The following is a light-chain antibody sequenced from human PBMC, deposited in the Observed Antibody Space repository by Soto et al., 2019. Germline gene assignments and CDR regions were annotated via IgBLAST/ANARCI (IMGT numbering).Light chain of an antibody. CDR3: QQRSNWPVT. CDR2: DAS. Sequence: EIVLTQSPATLSLSPGERATLSCRASQSVSSYFAWYQQKPGQAPRLLIYDASNRATGIPARFSGSGSGTDFTLTISSLEPEDFAVYYCQQRSNWPVTFSQGTRVEIK. V-gene: IGKV3-11*01. CDR1: QSVSSY. J-gene: IGKJ1*01.